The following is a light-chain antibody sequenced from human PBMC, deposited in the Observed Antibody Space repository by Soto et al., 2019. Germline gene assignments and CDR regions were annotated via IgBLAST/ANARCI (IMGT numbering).Light chain of an antibody. J-gene: IGKJ5*01. CDR3: QQYGTSPRT. Sequence: IRLSQSPGTLSLSTGERATLSCRASQSVSSNNLAWYQQKLGRAPRLLISGASRRATGIPDRFSGSGSGTDFTLTITSLEPEDFAVYYCQQYGTSPRTFGQGARLAIK. V-gene: IGKV3-20*01. CDR1: QSVSSNN. CDR2: GAS.